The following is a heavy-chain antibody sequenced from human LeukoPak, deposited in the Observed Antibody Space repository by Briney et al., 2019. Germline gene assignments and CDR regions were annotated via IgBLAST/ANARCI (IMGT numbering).Heavy chain of an antibody. CDR3: ARASLSEIIAAEAFFDS. Sequence: GGSLRLSCAASGFAFSSYSRNWVRQAPGKGLEWVSSISGSSTYIYSANSLKGRFSISRDNAKNSLYLQMNSLRAEDTAVYFCARASLSEIIAAEAFFDSWGQGTLVTVSS. CDR2: ISGSSTYI. J-gene: IGHJ4*02. V-gene: IGHV3-21*01. CDR1: GFAFSSYS. D-gene: IGHD6-13*01.